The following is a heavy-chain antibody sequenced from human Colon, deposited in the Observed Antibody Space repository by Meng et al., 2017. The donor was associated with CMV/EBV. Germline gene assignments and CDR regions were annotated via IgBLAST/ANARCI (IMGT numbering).Heavy chain of an antibody. CDR2: ISYDGSKK. Sequence: GESLKISCAASGFTFSSYAMHWVRQAPGKGLEWVAFISYDGSKKKYADSVTGRFTLSRDTPKDTLYLEVNSLKTDDTAIYYCARDKGTGAFDYWGQGSLVTVSS. J-gene: IGHJ4*02. CDR3: ARDKGTGAFDY. D-gene: IGHD3/OR15-3a*01. CDR1: GFTFSSYA. V-gene: IGHV3-30*04.